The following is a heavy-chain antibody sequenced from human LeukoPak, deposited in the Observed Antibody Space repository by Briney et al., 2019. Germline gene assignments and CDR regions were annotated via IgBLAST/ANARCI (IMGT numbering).Heavy chain of an antibody. V-gene: IGHV3-21*01. CDR2: VSSSSSYI. Sequence: GGSLRLSCAASGFTFNKNSMNWVRQAPGKGLQWVSCVSSSSSYIYYADSVKGRFTISRDNAKNSLYLQMNSLRAEDTAVYYCARGYVAASGRYYFDSWGQGTLVTVSS. CDR3: ARGYVAASGRYYFDS. D-gene: IGHD6-13*01. J-gene: IGHJ4*02. CDR1: GFTFNKNS.